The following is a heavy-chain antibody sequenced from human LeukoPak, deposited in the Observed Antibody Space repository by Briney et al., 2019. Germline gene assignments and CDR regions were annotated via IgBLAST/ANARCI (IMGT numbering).Heavy chain of an antibody. D-gene: IGHD3-22*01. V-gene: IGHV3-53*01. J-gene: IGHJ3*02. CDR3: ARGNYASTGPGALDI. Sequence: GGSLRLSCADSGFTFSSYAMTWVRQAPGKGLEWVSVMYSGGSTNYADSVKGRFIISRDDSKNILDLQMNSLKAEDTAVYYCARGNYASTGPGALDIWGQGTMVTVSS. CDR1: GFTFSSYA. CDR2: MYSGGST.